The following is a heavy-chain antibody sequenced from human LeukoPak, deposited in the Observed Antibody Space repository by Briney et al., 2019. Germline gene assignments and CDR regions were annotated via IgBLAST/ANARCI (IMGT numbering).Heavy chain of an antibody. D-gene: IGHD5-12*01. CDR3: ARHLRPMSYSGYDYRGGGWFDP. CDR2: IYHSGST. CDR1: GGSISSSNW. J-gene: IGHJ5*02. Sequence: PSETLSLTCAVSGGSISSSNWWSWVRQPPGKGLEWIGEIYHSGSTNYNPSLKSRVTISVDTSKNQFSLKLSSVTAADTAVYYCARHLRPMSYSGYDYRGGGWFDPWGQGTLVTVSS. V-gene: IGHV4-4*02.